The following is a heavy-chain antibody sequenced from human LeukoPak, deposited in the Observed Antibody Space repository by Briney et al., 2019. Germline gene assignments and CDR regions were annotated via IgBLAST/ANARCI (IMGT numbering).Heavy chain of an antibody. CDR1: GYTFTSYG. CDR3: AREGIDY. V-gene: IGHV1-18*01. Sequence: ASVKVSCKASGYTFTSYGISWVRQAPGQGLEWMGRIIPILGIANYAQKLQGRVTMTTDTSTSTAYMELRSLRSDDTAVYYCAREGIDYWGQGTLVTVSS. J-gene: IGHJ4*02. CDR2: IIPILGIA.